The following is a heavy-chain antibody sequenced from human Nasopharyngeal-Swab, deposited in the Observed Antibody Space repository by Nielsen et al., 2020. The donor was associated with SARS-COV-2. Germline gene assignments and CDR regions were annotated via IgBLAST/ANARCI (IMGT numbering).Heavy chain of an antibody. D-gene: IGHD1-26*01. CDR2: IYYSGST. Sequence: GQAPGKGLEWIGYIYYSGSTYYNPSLKSRVTISVDTSKNQFSLKLSSVTAADTAVYYCARANSGSYFDYWGQGTLVTVSS. CDR3: ARANSGSYFDY. V-gene: IGHV4-31*02. J-gene: IGHJ4*02.